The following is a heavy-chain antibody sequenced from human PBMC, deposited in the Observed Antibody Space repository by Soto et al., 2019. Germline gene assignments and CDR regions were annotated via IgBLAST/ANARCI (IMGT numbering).Heavy chain of an antibody. D-gene: IGHD1-1*01. CDR2: ICHSRRT. CDR1: RGSMTNDYFY. V-gene: IGHV4-30-4*08. J-gene: IGHJ4*02. CDR3: ARWVEVSLDYFDS. Sequence: SETLSLTCSVSRGSMTNDYFYWCWVRRRTGKGPEWIRHICHSRRTYYNPSLKSRLSIGVDTSINRFSLNLNSLTAADTAVYYCARWVEVSLDYFDSWSPGISVTVS.